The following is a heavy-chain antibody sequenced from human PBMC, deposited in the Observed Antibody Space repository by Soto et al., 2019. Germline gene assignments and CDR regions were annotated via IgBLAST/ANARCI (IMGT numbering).Heavy chain of an antibody. CDR2: INPSGGST. V-gene: IGHV1-46*01. J-gene: IGHJ6*02. Sequence: GASVKVSCKASGYTFTSYYMHWVRQAPGQGLEWMGIINPSGGSTSYAQKFQGRVTMTRDTSTSTVYMELSSLRSEDTAAYYCARDPITIFGVVIDTDYYGMDVWGQGTTVTVSS. D-gene: IGHD3-3*01. CDR3: ARDPITIFGVVIDTDYYGMDV. CDR1: GYTFTSYY.